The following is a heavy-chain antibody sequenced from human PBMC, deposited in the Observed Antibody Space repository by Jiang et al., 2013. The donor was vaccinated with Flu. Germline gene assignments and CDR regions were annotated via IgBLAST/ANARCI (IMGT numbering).Heavy chain of an antibody. CDR3: ARVKGDWGSYRAFDH. J-gene: IGHJ4*02. Sequence: GSGLVKPSQTLSLNCTVSGGSISSGSYYWGWIRQHPGKGLEWIGYIHYSGSTYYNPSLKSRVTMSVDTSKNQFSLKLSSVTAADTAVYYCARVKGDWGSYRAFDHWGQGTLVTVSS. CDR1: GGSISSGSYY. CDR2: IHYSGST. V-gene: IGHV4-31*03. D-gene: IGHD3-16*02.